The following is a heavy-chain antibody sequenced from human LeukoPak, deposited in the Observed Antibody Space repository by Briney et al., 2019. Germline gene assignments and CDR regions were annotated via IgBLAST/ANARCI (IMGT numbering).Heavy chain of an antibody. V-gene: IGHV4-59*08. CDR3: ARHRGWLQDAFDI. D-gene: IGHD5-24*01. Sequence: SETLSLTCTVSGGSISSYYWSWIRQPPGKGLEWIGYIYYSGSTNYNPSLKSRVTISVDTSKNQFSLKLSSVTAADTVVYYCARHRGWLQDAFDIWGQGTMVTVSS. CDR1: GGSISSYY. J-gene: IGHJ3*02. CDR2: IYYSGST.